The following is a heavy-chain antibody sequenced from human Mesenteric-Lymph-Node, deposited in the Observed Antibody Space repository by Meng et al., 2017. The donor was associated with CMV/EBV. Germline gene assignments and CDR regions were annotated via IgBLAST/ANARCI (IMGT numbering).Heavy chain of an antibody. Sequence: QITXXXSGPTLVKPTXTLTLTCTFSGFSXTTSGVGVGWIRQPPGXXLEGLALIXXXDXXRYSXXXKSRXXXTKDXSXNQVVXTMTNMDXXXTATXYCAHXXGIAAAGPFYFDYWGQGTLVTVSS. J-gene: IGHJ4*02. D-gene: IGHD6-13*01. V-gene: IGHV2-5*01. CDR2: IXXXDXX. CDR1: GFSXTTSGVG. CDR3: AHXXGIAAAGPFYFDY.